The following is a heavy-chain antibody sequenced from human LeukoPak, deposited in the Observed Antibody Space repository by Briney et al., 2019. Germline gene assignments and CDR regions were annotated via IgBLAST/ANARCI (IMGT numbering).Heavy chain of an antibody. D-gene: IGHD2-2*02. CDR1: GGTFSSYA. CDR2: IIPIFGTA. J-gene: IGHJ6*02. V-gene: IGHV1-69*01. CDR3: AINEVVVPGATPPYYYYYGMDV. Sequence: SVKLPCKASGGTFSSYAISWVRQAPGQGLEWMGGIIPIFGTANYAQKFQGRVTITADESTSTAYMELSSLRSEDTAVYYCAINEVVVPGATPPYYYYYGMDVWGQGTTVTVSS.